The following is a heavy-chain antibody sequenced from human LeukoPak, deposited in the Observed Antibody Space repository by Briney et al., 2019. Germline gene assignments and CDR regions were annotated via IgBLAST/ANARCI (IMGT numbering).Heavy chain of an antibody. D-gene: IGHD3-10*01. CDR1: GFTFSSYS. J-gene: IGHJ6*02. CDR3: ASDYYGSGSYYPYYYYGMDV. CDR2: ISSSSSYI. Sequence: GGSLRLSCAASGFTFSSYSMNWVRQAPGKGLEWVSSISSSSSYIYYADPVKGRFTISRDNAKNSLYLQMNSLRAEDTAVYYCASDYYGSGSYYPYYYYGMDVWGQGTTVTVSS. V-gene: IGHV3-21*01.